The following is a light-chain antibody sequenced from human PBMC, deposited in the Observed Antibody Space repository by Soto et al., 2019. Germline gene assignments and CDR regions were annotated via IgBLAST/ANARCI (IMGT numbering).Light chain of an antibody. V-gene: IGLV1-40*01. J-gene: IGLJ1*01. CDR1: SSSIGAGYD. CDR3: QSYDSRLSGFV. Sequence: QSVLTQPPSVSGAPGQRVTISCTGSSSSIGAGYDVHWYQQLPGTAPKLLIYGNSNRPSGVPDRFSGSKSGTSASLAITGLQAEDEADYYCQSYDSRLSGFVFGNGTKLTV. CDR2: GNS.